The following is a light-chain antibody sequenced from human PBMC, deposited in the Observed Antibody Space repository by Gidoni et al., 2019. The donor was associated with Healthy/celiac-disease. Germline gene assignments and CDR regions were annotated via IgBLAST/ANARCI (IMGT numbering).Light chain of an antibody. J-gene: IGKJ1*01. Sequence: PGERVTLSCRASQSVSSSYLTWYQQKPGQAPRLLIYGASTRATSIPATFSGSGSGTDFTLTISSLQPEDFAVYYCQQDYNLPRTFGQXTKVEIK. CDR1: QSVSSSY. CDR2: GAS. CDR3: QQDYNLPRT. V-gene: IGKV3D-7*01.